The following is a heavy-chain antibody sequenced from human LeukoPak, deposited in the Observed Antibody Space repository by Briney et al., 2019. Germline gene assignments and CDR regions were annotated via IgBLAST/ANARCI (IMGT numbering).Heavy chain of an antibody. CDR3: AREGISPTAPNYYYYGMDV. D-gene: IGHD1-14*01. CDR1: GYPFTGYY. J-gene: IGHJ6*02. CDR2: INPNSGGT. Sequence: ASVKVSCKASGYPFTGYYMHWVRQAPGQGLEWMGWINPNSGGTNYAQKFQGRVTMTRDTSISTAYMELSRLRSDDTAVYYCAREGISPTAPNYYYYGMDVWGQGTTVTVSS. V-gene: IGHV1-2*02.